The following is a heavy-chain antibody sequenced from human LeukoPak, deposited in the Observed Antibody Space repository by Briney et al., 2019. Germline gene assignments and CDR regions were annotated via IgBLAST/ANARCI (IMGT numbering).Heavy chain of an antibody. CDR2: IYYSGST. CDR1: GGSISSHY. J-gene: IGHJ5*02. V-gene: IGHV4-59*11. D-gene: IGHD3-10*01. CDR3: ARAYGSGSYSWFDP. Sequence: ASETLSLTCTVSGGSISSHYWSWIRQPPGKGLDRIGYIYYSGSTNSNPSLKSRFTISVDTSKNQFSLNLSSVTAADTAVYYCARAYGSGSYSWFDPWGQGTLVTVSS.